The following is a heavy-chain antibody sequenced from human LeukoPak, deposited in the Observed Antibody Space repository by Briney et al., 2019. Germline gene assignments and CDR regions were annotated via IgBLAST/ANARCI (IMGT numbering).Heavy chain of an antibody. D-gene: IGHD2-21*02. CDR2: INPDGRDT. Sequence: PGGSLRLSCVVSGFTFNRCWMNWVRQAPGKGLEWVAHINPDGRDTYYVDSVKGRFTISRDNAQNSMYLQMNSLRVEDTAVYYCTSWGDTTAEYFQRWGQGTQVTVSS. CDR3: TSWGDTTAEYFQR. V-gene: IGHV3-7*01. J-gene: IGHJ1*01. CDR1: GFTFNRCW.